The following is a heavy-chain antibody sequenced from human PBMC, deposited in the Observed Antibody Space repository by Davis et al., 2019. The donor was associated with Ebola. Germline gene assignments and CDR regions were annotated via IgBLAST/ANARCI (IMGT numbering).Heavy chain of an antibody. CDR1: GYSFISYG. Sequence: ASVKVSCKTSGYSFISYGISWVRQAPGQGLEWMGWINNYNGETNYAQKFQGRVTTTTDASTITAYMELRSLKSDDTAVYYCARLYTGTSFGFEGFDSWGQGTLVTVSS. CDR2: INNYNGET. J-gene: IGHJ4*02. CDR3: ARLYTGTSFGFEGFDS. V-gene: IGHV1-18*04. D-gene: IGHD3-10*01.